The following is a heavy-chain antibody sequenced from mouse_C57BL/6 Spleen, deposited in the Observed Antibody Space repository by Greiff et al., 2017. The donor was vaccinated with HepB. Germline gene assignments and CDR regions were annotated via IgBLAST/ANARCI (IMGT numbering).Heavy chain of an antibody. J-gene: IGHJ2*01. CDR3: ARYYGSRGYFDY. CDR2: ISSGSSTI. V-gene: IGHV5-17*01. Sequence: EVQRVESGGGLVKPGGSLKLSCAASGFTFSDYGMHWVRQAPEKGLEWVAYISSGSSTIYYADTVKGRFTISRDNAKNTLFLQMTSLRSEDTAMYYCARYYGSRGYFDYWGQGTTLTVSS. CDR1: GFTFSDYG. D-gene: IGHD1-1*01.